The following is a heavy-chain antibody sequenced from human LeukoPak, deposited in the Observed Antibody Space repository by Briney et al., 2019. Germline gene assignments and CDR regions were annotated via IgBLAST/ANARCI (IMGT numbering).Heavy chain of an antibody. J-gene: IGHJ4*02. CDR1: GGSFSGYY. CDR2: INRSGST. D-gene: IGHD2-15*01. Sequence: PSETLSLTCAVYGGSFSGYYWSWIRQPPGKGLEWIGEINRSGSTNYNPSLKSRVTISVDTSKNQFSLKLSSVTAADTAVYYCARGSLRYCSGGSCYSTKSGFDYWGQGTLVTVSS. CDR3: ARGSLRYCSGGSCYSTKSGFDY. V-gene: IGHV4-34*01.